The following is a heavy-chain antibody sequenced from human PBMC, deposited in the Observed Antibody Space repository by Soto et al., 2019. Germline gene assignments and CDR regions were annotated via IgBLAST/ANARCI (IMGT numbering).Heavy chain of an antibody. D-gene: IGHD2-15*01. CDR1: GFTFSGFD. J-gene: IGHJ4*02. Sequence: GGSLRLSCEASGFTFSGFDMHWVRQPTGKGLEWVSTIGTAGDTYYAVSVKGRFTISRDNAKNSLSLQMNSLRDGDTAVYFCARGQEVGAHFFDSWGQGTQVTVSS. CDR2: IGTAGDT. CDR3: ARGQEVGAHFFDS. V-gene: IGHV3-13*01.